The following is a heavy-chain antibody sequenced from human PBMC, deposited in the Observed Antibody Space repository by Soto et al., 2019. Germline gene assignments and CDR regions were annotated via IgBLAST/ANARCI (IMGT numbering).Heavy chain of an antibody. J-gene: IGHJ6*02. CDR3: ARVVATPGVNYGMDV. D-gene: IGHD5-12*01. CDR2: INPNSGGT. CDR1: GYTFTGYY. V-gene: IGHV1-2*04. Sequence: ASVKVSCKASGYTFTGYYMHWVRQAPGQGLEWMGWINPNSGGTNYAQKFQGWVTMTRDTSISTAYMELSRLRSDDTAVYYCARVVATPGVNYGMDVWGQGTTVTVSS.